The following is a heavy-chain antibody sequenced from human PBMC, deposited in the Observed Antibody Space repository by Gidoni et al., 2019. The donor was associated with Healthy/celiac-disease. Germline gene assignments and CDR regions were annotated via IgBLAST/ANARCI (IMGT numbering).Heavy chain of an antibody. CDR2: INHSGST. J-gene: IGHJ4*02. D-gene: IGHD5-18*01. CDR1: GGSFSGYY. V-gene: IGHV4-34*01. Sequence: QVQLQQWGAGLLKPSETLSLTCAVYGGSFSGYYWSWIRQPPGKGLEWIGEINHSGSTNYNPSLKSRVTISVDTSKNQFSLKLSSVTAADTAVYYCARRGDTALDYWGQGTLVTVSS. CDR3: ARRGDTALDY.